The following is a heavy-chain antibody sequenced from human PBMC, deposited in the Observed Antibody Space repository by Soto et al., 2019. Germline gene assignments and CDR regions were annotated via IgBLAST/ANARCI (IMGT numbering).Heavy chain of an antibody. CDR2: IWYDGSNK. CDR3: ARVNRLVDDFDI. CDR1: GFTFSSYG. J-gene: IGHJ3*02. D-gene: IGHD6-19*01. Sequence: PGWSLRLSCAASGFTFSSYGMHWVRQAPGKGLEWVAVIWYDGSNKYYADSVKGRFTISRDNSKNTLYLQMNSLRAEDTAVYYWARVNRLVDDFDIWGQGTMVTVSS. V-gene: IGHV3-33*01.